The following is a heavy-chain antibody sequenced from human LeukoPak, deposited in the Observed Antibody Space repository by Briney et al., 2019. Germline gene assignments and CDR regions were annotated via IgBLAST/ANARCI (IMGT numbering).Heavy chain of an antibody. Sequence: GGSLRLSCAASGFTFSSYAMSWVRRAPGKGLEWVSAISGSGGSTYYADSVKGRFTISRDNSKNTLYLQMNSLRAEDTAVYYCAKDSFRGYDYYGSGSHGDYWGQGTLVTVSS. CDR1: GFTFSSYA. V-gene: IGHV3-23*01. J-gene: IGHJ4*02. CDR2: ISGSGGST. D-gene: IGHD3-10*01. CDR3: AKDSFRGYDYYGSGSHGDY.